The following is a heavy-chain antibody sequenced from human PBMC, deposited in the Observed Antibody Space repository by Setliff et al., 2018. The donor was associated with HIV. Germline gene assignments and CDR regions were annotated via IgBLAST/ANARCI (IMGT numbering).Heavy chain of an antibody. CDR1: SYSITDGNY. CDR2: IYSTGHT. CDR3: ARTKRDIVVVPAGL. V-gene: IGHV4-38-2*01. J-gene: IGHJ4*02. D-gene: IGHD2-2*01. Sequence: ETLSLTCLVFSYSITDGNYWAWIRQSPGKGLEWIGSIYSTGHTYYNPSLMSRVTISVDTSKNQFSLKLSSVTAADTAVYYCARTKRDIVVVPAGLWGQGTLVTVSS.